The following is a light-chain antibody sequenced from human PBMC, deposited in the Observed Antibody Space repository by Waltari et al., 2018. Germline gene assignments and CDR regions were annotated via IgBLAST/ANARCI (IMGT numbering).Light chain of an antibody. CDR2: GAS. CDR1: QFIGSD. J-gene: IGKJ3*01. V-gene: IGKV1-39*01. Sequence: DIQMSHSPYSLSASVGDVVLITCRASQFIGSDLNLYQQKPGRAPKFLISGASNLQSWVPSRFSGSGSGTDFTLTISSLQPDDFASYYCLQTYTILGTFGPGTKVDI. CDR3: LQTYTILGT.